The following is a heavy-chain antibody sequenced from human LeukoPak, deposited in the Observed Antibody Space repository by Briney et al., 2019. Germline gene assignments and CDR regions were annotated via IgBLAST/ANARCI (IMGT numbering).Heavy chain of an antibody. J-gene: IGHJ5*02. Sequence: GGSLRLSCRASGFTFSRYLMTWVRQGPGKGLEWVANIKADGSKEYYVDSVMGRFTISRDNSKNTLYVQMNSLRVEDTAIYYCAKYGDYSRLGGNWFDPWGQGTLVTVSS. D-gene: IGHD4-17*01. V-gene: IGHV3-7*03. CDR1: GFTFSRYL. CDR2: IKADGSKE. CDR3: AKYGDYSRLGGNWFDP.